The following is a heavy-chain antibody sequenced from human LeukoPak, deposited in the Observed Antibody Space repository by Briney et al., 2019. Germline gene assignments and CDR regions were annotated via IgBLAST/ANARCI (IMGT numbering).Heavy chain of an antibody. CDR2: INPNNGDT. J-gene: IGHJ4*02. V-gene: IGHV1-2*02. D-gene: IGHD3-9*01. Sequence: ASVNVSCKASGYAFTASYIHWVRQAPGQGLEWMGWINPNNGDTNYAQKFQGRVTMTRDTPISTAYMELGRLRSDDTAVYYCARSPHILTGENFDYWGQGTLVTVSS. CDR1: GYAFTASY. CDR3: ARSPHILTGENFDY.